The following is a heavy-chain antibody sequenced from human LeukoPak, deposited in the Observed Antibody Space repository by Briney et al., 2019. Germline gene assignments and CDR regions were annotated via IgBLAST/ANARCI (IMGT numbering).Heavy chain of an antibody. J-gene: IGHJ6*03. CDR1: GGSISSHY. D-gene: IGHD1/OR15-1a*01. Sequence: SETLSLTCTVSGGSISSHYWSWIRQLPGKGLEWIGYIYYSGSTNYNPSLKSRVTISVDTSKNQFSLKLSSVTAADTAVYYCARNLRTYYYYYMDVWGKGTTVTVSS. CDR3: ARNLRTYYYYYMDV. CDR2: IYYSGST. V-gene: IGHV4-59*11.